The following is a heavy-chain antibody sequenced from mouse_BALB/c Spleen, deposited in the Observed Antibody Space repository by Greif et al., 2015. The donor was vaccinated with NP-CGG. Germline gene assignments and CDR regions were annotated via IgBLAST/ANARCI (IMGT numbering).Heavy chain of an antibody. CDR1: GFNIKDYY. V-gene: IGHV14-1*02. J-gene: IGHJ3*01. Sequence: VQLQQSGAELVRPWALVKLPCKASGFNIKDYYMHWVKQRPEQGLEWIGWIDPENGNTIYDPKFQGKASITADTSSNTAYLQLSSLTSEDTAVYYCAREREVLFAYWGQGTLVTVSA. CDR2: IDPENGNT. CDR3: AREREVLFAY.